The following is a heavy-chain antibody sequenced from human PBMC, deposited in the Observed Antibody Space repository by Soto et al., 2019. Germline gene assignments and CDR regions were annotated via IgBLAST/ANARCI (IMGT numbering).Heavy chain of an antibody. CDR2: INPDGSEK. J-gene: IGHJ4*02. V-gene: IGHV3-7*01. Sequence: GGSLRLSCAASGFTFSSFWMDWVRQAPGKGLEWVANINPDGSEKHYVDSVKGRFTISRDNAKNSLYLQMTSLTAEDSALYYCSTSLDSWGQGTRVTVS. CDR3: STSLDS. CDR1: GFTFSSFW.